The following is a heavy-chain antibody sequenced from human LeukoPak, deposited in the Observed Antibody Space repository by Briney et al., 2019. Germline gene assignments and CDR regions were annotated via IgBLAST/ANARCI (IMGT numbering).Heavy chain of an antibody. D-gene: IGHD5-18*01. CDR3: ARGDETARIDY. J-gene: IGHJ4*02. CDR1: GFTFSSYG. CDR2: ISGSGGST. Sequence: GGTLRLSCAASGFTFSSYGMSWVRQAPGKGLEWVSAISGSGGSTYYADSVKGRFTISRDNAKNSLYLQMNSLRAEDTAVYYCARGDETARIDYWGQGTLVTVSS. V-gene: IGHV3-23*01.